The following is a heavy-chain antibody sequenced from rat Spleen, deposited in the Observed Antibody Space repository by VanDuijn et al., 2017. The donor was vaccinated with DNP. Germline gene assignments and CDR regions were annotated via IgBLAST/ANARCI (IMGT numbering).Heavy chain of an antibody. V-gene: IGHV5-22*01. D-gene: IGHD4-1*01. CDR1: GFTFNDYY. J-gene: IGHJ2*01. CDR2: IRYDGGST. CDR3: TRHVLPLRVWDY. Sequence: EVQLVESGGGLVQPGRSLKLSCAASGFTFNDYYMAWVRQAPTKGLEWVAYIRYDGGSTYYGDSVKGRFTISRDNAKNTLYLQMNSLRSEDMAAYYCTRHVLPLRVWDYWGQGVMVTVSS.